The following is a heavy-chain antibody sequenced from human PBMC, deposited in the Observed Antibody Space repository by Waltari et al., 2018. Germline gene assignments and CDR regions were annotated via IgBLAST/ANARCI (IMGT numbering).Heavy chain of an antibody. CDR3: ARGVARSNYDFWSGYYTGGGYYFDY. V-gene: IGHV4-34*01. Sequence: QVQLQQWGAGLLKPSETLSLTCAVYGGSFSGYYWSWIRQPPGKGLGWIGEINHSGSTNYNPSLKSRVTISVDTSKNQFSLKLSSVTAADTAVYYCARGVARSNYDFWSGYYTGGGYYFDYWGQGTLVTVSS. CDR1: GGSFSGYY. J-gene: IGHJ4*02. D-gene: IGHD3-3*01. CDR2: INHSGST.